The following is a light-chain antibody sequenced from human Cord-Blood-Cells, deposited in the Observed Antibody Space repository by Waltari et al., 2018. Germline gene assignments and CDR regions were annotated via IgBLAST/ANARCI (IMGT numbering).Light chain of an antibody. Sequence: QSALTQPASVSGSPGQSITISCTGTSRDVGGYNYVSWYQQHPGTAPKLMIYDVSNRPSGVSTRFTGSNSGNTASLTISVLQAEDEADYYCSSYTSISTWVFGGGTKLTVL. J-gene: IGLJ3*02. V-gene: IGLV2-14*03. CDR2: DVS. CDR3: SSYTSISTWV. CDR1: SRDVGGYNY.